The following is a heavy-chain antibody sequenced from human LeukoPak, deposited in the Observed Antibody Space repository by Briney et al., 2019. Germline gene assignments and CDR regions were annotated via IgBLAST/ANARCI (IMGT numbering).Heavy chain of an antibody. CDR3: ARDQDYYDSSYALDY. CDR2: ISYDGSNK. Sequence: GGSLRLSCAASGFTFSSYAMHWVRQAPGKGLEWVAVISYDGSNKYYADSVKGRFTISRDNSKNTLYLQMNSLRAEDTAVYYCARDQDYYDSSYALDYWGQGTLVTVSS. J-gene: IGHJ4*02. D-gene: IGHD3-22*01. V-gene: IGHV3-30*04. CDR1: GFTFSSYA.